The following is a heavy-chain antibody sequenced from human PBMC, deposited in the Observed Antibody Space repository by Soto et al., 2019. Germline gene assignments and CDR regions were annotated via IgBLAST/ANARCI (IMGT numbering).Heavy chain of an antibody. CDR2: IDPSDSAT. D-gene: IGHD3-9*01. J-gene: IGHJ4*02. CDR1: GYSFAGYW. CDR3: ARQMSNSDTGHYGYSFDF. V-gene: IGHV5-10-1*01. Sequence: PGESLKISCKGSGYSFAGYWITWVRQRPGKGLEWLGRIDPSDSATNYSPSFRGHVTISGDRSISPVYLQWSSLQASDTAVYYCARQMSNSDTGHYGYSFDFWGQGTLVTVSS.